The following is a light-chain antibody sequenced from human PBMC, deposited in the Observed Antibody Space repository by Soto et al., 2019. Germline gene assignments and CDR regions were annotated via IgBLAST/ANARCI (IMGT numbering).Light chain of an antibody. Sequence: QSALTQPPSASGSPGQSVTISCTGPSSDVGGYNYVAWYQQHPGKAPKLMIYEVSQRPSGVPDRFSGSKSGNTASLTVSGLQAEDEADYYCSSYAGSNSVVFGGGTKLTVL. CDR2: EVS. V-gene: IGLV2-8*01. CDR1: SSDVGGYNY. J-gene: IGLJ2*01. CDR3: SSYAGSNSVV.